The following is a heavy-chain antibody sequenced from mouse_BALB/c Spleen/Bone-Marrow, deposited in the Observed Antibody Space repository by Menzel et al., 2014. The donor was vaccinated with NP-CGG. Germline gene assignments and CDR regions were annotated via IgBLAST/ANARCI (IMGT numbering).Heavy chain of an antibody. V-gene: IGHV1-77*01. CDR3: ARYGGPAWFAY. D-gene: IGHD1-2*01. Sequence: QVQLQQSGPELVKPGASVKMSCTASGYTFTDSVIGWVKQRTGQGLEWIGEIYPGGGSTYYNGKFKGKATLTADKSSNTVYMQLSSLTSEDSAVYFCARYGGPAWFAYWGQGTLVTVSA. CDR2: IYPGGGST. J-gene: IGHJ3*01. CDR1: GYTFTDSV.